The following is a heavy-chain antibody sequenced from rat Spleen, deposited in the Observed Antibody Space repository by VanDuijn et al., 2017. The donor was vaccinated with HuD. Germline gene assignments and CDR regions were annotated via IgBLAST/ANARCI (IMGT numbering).Heavy chain of an antibody. CDR3: ARRGTTYYVMDA. J-gene: IGHJ4*01. V-gene: IGHV3-1*01. D-gene: IGHD1-5*01. Sequence: EVQLQESGPGLVKPSQSLSLTCSVTGYSITSNYWVWIRKFPGNKMEWIGHISYSGSTSYNPSLKSRISITRDTSKNQFFLQLNSVTTEDTATYYCARRGTTYYVMDAWGQGASVTVSS. CDR2: ISYSGST. CDR1: GYSITSNY.